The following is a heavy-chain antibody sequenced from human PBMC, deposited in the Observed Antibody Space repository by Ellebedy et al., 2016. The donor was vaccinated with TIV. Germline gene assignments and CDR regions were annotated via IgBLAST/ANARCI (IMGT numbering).Heavy chain of an antibody. D-gene: IGHD2-15*01. CDR3: ARAAGVRFCSGGSCRLGPSDY. V-gene: IGHV1-46*01. J-gene: IGHJ4*02. Sequence: AASVKVSCKASGYTFTSYYMHWVRQAPGQGLEWMGIINPSGGSTSYAQKFQGRVTMTRDTSTSTVYMEVSSLRSDDTAVYYCARAAGVRFCSGGSCRLGPSDYWGQGTLVTVSS. CDR1: GYTFTSYY. CDR2: INPSGGST.